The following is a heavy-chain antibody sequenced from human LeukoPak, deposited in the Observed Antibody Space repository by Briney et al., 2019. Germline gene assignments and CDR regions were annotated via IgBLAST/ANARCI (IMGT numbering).Heavy chain of an antibody. CDR3: ARGPTIAAAGTYDY. CDR2: IYRSGST. Sequence: SETLSLTCAVSGDSISNNYWWRWVRQFPGKGLEWIGEIYRSGSTNYNPSLKSRVTISIDKSKNQFSLNLSSVTAADTAVYYCARGPTIAAAGTYDYWGQGTLVTVSS. J-gene: IGHJ4*02. CDR1: GDSISNNYW. V-gene: IGHV4-4*02. D-gene: IGHD6-13*01.